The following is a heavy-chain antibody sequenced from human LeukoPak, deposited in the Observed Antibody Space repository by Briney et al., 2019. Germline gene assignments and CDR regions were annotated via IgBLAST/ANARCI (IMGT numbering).Heavy chain of an antibody. Sequence: SETLSLPCTVSGGSISVYYGSWLRHPPGEGLEWVGYIYYSGRTNYNPPLKSRVTLSQKTSQKQFSPKLRPVTAADTAGNYCARDISPGYSSSFGFDIWGRGTMDTVSS. CDR2: IYYSGRT. J-gene: IGHJ3*02. CDR3: ARDISPGYSSSFGFDI. CDR1: GGSISVYY. V-gene: IGHV4-59*01. D-gene: IGHD6-13*01.